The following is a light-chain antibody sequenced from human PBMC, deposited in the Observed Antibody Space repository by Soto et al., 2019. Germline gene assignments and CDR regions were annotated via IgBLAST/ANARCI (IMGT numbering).Light chain of an antibody. CDR1: QSVLYSSNNKNY. J-gene: IGKJ4*01. CDR3: QQYYSTPLT. CDR2: WAS. V-gene: IGKV4-1*01. Sequence: DIVMTQSPDSLAVSLGERATIYCKSSQSVLYSSNNKNYLAWYQQKPGQPPQLLIYWASTRESGVPERFSGRGSGTDFTLTISSLQAEDVAVYYCQQYYSTPLTFGGGTKVEIK.